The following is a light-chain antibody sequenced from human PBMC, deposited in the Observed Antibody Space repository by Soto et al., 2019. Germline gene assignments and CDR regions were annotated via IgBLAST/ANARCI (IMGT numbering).Light chain of an antibody. CDR2: AAS. J-gene: IGKJ5*01. CDR3: QQFDSYQIT. CDR1: QDISNY. V-gene: IGKV1-9*01. Sequence: DIQLTQSPSFLSASVGDRVTITCRASQDISNYLTWYHQKPGKTPNLLISAASTLQSGVPSRFSGTGSGTEFTLTISGLQPEDFAAYYCQQFDSYQITFGQGTRLEI.